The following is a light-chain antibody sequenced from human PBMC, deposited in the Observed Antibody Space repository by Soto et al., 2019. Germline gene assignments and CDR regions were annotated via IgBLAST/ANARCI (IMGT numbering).Light chain of an antibody. CDR1: QSVSSN. Sequence: EMVMTQSPSTLSMSPGERATLSCRASQSVSSNLAWYQQKPGQAPRLLIYGASTRATGIPARFSSSGSGTEFTLTISSLQSEDFAVYYCQQYNNWPKTFGQGTKVDI. V-gene: IGKV3-15*01. J-gene: IGKJ1*01. CDR3: QQYNNWPKT. CDR2: GAS.